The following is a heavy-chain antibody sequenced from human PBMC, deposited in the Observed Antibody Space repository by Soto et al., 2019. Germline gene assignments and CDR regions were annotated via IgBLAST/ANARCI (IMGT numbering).Heavy chain of an antibody. Sequence: EVQLLESGGGLVKPGGSLRLSCPASGFTFSTYPMTWVRQAPGKGLEWVSGISGSGGSTYYADSVKGRFTFSRDNSTNTIYLHMNSLRGEDTALYYCAKAQYSGYEFSLNLDSWGQGTLVTVSS. J-gene: IGHJ4*02. CDR3: AKAQYSGYEFSLNLDS. V-gene: IGHV3-23*01. D-gene: IGHD5-12*01. CDR1: GFTFSTYP. CDR2: ISGSGGST.